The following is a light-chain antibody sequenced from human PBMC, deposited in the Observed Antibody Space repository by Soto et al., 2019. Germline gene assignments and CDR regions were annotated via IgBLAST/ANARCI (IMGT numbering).Light chain of an antibody. V-gene: IGKV3-11*01. CDR1: QSVGRY. CDR2: DAS. Sequence: EIVLTQSPATLSLSPGERATLSCRASQSVGRYFAWYQQKPGQAPRLLIYDASNSATGIPARFSGSGSGTDFSLTISSLEPDDLAVYYCQQRGNWPVTFGQGTRVDIK. J-gene: IGKJ1*01. CDR3: QQRGNWPVT.